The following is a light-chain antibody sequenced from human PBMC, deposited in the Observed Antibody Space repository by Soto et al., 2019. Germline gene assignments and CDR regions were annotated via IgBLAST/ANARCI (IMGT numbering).Light chain of an antibody. J-gene: IGLJ2*01. CDR1: TGAVTSGHY. CDR3: LLSYRGVGV. Sequence: QAVVTQEPSLTVSPGGTVTLTCGSNTGAVTSGHYPYWFQQKPGQAPRTLIYDTSNKHSWTPARFSGSLLGGKAALTLSGAQPEDEADYYGLLSYRGVGVFGGGTKLTVL. V-gene: IGLV7-46*01. CDR2: DTS.